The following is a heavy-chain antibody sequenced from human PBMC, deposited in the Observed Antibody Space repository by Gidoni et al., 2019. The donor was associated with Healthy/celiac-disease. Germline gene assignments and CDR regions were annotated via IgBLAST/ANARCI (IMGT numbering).Heavy chain of an antibody. Sequence: QVQLQQWGAGLLKPSETLSLTCAVYGGSFSVYYWSWIRQPPGKGLEWIGEINHSGSTNYNPSLKSRVTISVDTSKNQFSLKLSSVTAADTAVYYCARGGRRGYSYGPTTFDIWGQGTMVTVSS. CDR2: INHSGST. V-gene: IGHV4-34*01. CDR1: GGSFSVYY. CDR3: ARGGRRGYSYGPTTFDI. J-gene: IGHJ3*02. D-gene: IGHD5-18*01.